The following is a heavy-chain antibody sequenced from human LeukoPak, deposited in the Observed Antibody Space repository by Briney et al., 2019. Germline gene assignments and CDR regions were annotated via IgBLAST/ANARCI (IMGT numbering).Heavy chain of an antibody. V-gene: IGHV4-34*01. CDR1: GGSFSGYY. CDR2: INHSGST. CDR3: ARGYAATGYNWFDP. D-gene: IGHD2-15*01. J-gene: IGHJ5*02. Sequence: PSETLSLTCAVYGGSFSGYYWRWIRQPPGKGLEWIGEINHSGSTNYNPSLKSRVTISVDTSKNQFSLKLSSVTAADTAVYYCARGYAATGYNWFDPWGQGTLVTVSS.